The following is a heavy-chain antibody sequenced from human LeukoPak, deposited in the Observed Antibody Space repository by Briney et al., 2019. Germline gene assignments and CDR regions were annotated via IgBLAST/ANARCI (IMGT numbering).Heavy chain of an antibody. Sequence: GGSLRLSCAASGFIFDDYAMHWVRQAPGKGLEWVSTINWNSGTLAYADSVKGRFTISRDNAKNSLYLQMNSLRTEDTALYYCTRGLGGDQGYFDLWGRGTLATVSS. J-gene: IGHJ2*01. CDR2: INWNSGTL. V-gene: IGHV3-9*01. CDR3: TRGLGGDQGYFDL. D-gene: IGHD3-10*01. CDR1: GFIFDDYA.